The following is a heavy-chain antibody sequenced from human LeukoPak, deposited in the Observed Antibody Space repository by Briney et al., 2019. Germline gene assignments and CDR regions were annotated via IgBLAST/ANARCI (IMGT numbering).Heavy chain of an antibody. J-gene: IGHJ4*02. D-gene: IGHD5-12*01. CDR3: ARDPRGTYDY. Sequence: GASVKVSCKASGYSFTAAYNIHGLRQAPGQGAEFLGWINPSSGDTRYAQKLQGRVTVTRDTVISTAYMELSSLTSDDTAVYYCARDPRGTYDYWGQGTLVTVSS. CDR1: GYSFTAAYN. CDR2: INPSSGDT. V-gene: IGHV1-2*02.